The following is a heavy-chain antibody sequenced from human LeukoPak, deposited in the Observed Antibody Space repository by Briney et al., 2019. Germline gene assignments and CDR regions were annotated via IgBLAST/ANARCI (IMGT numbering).Heavy chain of an antibody. CDR3: ARHGSSYFDY. Sequence: SETLSLTCTVSGGSISSYYWSWIRQPPGKGLEWIGYIYYSGSTNYNPSLKSRVTISVDTSKNQFSLKLSSVTAADTAVFYCARHGSSYFDYWGQGTLVTVSS. J-gene: IGHJ4*02. CDR2: IYYSGST. CDR1: GGSISSYY. V-gene: IGHV4-59*01. D-gene: IGHD6-19*01.